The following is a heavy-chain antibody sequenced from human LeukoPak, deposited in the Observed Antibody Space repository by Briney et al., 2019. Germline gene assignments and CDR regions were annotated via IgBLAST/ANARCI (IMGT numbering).Heavy chain of an antibody. J-gene: IGHJ3*02. V-gene: IGHV3-7*03. CDR3: ARNFYEAFDI. D-gene: IGHD5/OR15-5a*01. Sequence: GGSLRLSCAASGFIFSTYWMSWVRQAPGKGLEWVANIKEDGSEKYYVDSVKGRFTISRDNAKNSLYPQMNSLRAEDTAVYYCARNFYEAFDIWGQGTMVTVSS. CDR2: IKEDGSEK. CDR1: GFIFSTYW.